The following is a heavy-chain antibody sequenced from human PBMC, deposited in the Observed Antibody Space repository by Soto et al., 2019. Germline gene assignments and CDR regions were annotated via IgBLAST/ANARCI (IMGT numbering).Heavy chain of an antibody. CDR3: ARAYSGSGSPKF. CDR2: INPKTGGT. Sequence: GASVKVSCKASGYTFTDNYLHWVLQAPGQGLEWMGWINPKTGGTDFALRFQGRVSLTRDTAITTAYMELSRLRSDDTAVYYCARAYSGSGSPKFWGQGSLVTVSS. D-gene: IGHD3-10*01. CDR1: GYTFTDNY. V-gene: IGHV1-2*02. J-gene: IGHJ4*02.